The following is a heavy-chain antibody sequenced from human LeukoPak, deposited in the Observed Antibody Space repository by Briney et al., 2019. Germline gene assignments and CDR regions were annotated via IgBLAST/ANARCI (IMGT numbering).Heavy chain of an antibody. Sequence: GGSLRLSCAASGFTVSSNYMSWVRQAPGKGLEWVSVIYSGGSTYYADSVKGRFTISRDNSKNTLYLQMNSLRAEDTAVYYCAREDYYDSSGSFDYWGLGTLVTVSS. D-gene: IGHD3-22*01. CDR2: IYSGGST. J-gene: IGHJ4*02. CDR3: AREDYYDSSGSFDY. CDR1: GFTVSSNY. V-gene: IGHV3-66*01.